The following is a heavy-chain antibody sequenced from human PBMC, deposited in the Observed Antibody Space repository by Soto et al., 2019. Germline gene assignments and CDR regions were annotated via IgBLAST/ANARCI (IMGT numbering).Heavy chain of an antibody. CDR1: GGTFSSYA. Sequence: SVKVSCKASGGTFSSYAISWVRQAPGQGLEWMGGIIPIFGTANYAQKFQGRVTITADESTSTAYMELSSLRSEDTAVYYCARDSTWDTAMGHYYYYHGMDVWGQGTTVTVSS. CDR2: IIPIFGTA. D-gene: IGHD5-18*01. CDR3: ARDSTWDTAMGHYYYYHGMDV. J-gene: IGHJ6*02. V-gene: IGHV1-69*13.